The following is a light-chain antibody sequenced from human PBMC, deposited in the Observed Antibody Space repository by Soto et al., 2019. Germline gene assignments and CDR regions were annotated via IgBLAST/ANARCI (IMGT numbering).Light chain of an antibody. CDR3: CSYTTSNTRQIV. CDR2: DVS. Sequence: QSVLTQPASGSGSPGQSITISCTGTSSDVGGYNYVSWYQQHPGKAPKFMIYDVSNRPSGVSNRFSGSKSGNTASLTISGLQAEDDADYYCCSYTTSNTRQIVFGSGTKVTVL. CDR1: SSDVGGYNY. J-gene: IGLJ1*01. V-gene: IGLV2-14*01.